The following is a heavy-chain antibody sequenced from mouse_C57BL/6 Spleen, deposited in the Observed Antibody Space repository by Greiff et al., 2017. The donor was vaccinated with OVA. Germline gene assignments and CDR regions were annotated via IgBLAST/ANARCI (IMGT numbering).Heavy chain of an antibody. CDR2: INPSSGYT. V-gene: IGHV1-4*01. Sequence: VQLQQSGAELARPGASVKMSCKASGYTFTSYTMHWVKQRPGQGLEWIGYINPSSGYTKYNQKFKDKATMTADKSSSTAYMQLSSLTSEDSAVYYCARSGGSSPFFAYWGQGTLVTVSA. CDR1: GYTFTSYT. J-gene: IGHJ3*01. CDR3: ARSGGSSPFFAY. D-gene: IGHD1-1*01.